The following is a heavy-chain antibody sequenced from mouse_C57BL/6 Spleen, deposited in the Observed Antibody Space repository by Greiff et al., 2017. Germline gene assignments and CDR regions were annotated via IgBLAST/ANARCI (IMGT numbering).Heavy chain of an antibody. CDR2: IDPSDSYT. J-gene: IGHJ4*01. D-gene: IGHD2-10*01. CDR1: GYTFTSYW. CDR3: ARSVRSCYGNYDYAMDY. V-gene: IGHV1-69*01. Sequence: QVQLKQPGAELVMPGASVKLSCKASGYTFTSYWMHWVKQRPGQGLEWIGEIDPSDSYTNYNQKFKGKSTLTVDKSSSTAYMQLSSLTSEDSAVYYYARSVRSCYGNYDYAMDYWGQGTSVTVSS.